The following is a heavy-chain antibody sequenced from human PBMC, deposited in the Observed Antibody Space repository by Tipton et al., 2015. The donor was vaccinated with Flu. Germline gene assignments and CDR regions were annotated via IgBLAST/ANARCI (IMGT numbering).Heavy chain of an antibody. J-gene: IGHJ3*02. D-gene: IGHD3-22*01. V-gene: IGHV4-61*02. CDR3: ARRDYDSSGYYHDAFDI. CDR1: GGSLSSGSYS. Sequence: TLSLTCTVSGGSLSSGSYSWSWIRQPAGKGLEWIGRIYTSGRTNYNPSLKSRVTISVDTSKNQFSLKLSSVTPADTAVYYCARRDYDSSGYYHDAFDIWGQGTMVTVSS. CDR2: IYTSGRT.